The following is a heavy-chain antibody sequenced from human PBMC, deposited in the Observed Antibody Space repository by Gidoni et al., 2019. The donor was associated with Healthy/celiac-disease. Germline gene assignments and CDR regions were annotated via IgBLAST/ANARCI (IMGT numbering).Heavy chain of an antibody. CDR1: VFSLLNPRLG. Sequence: QVTLKESGPVLVNPTETLTLTCTVPVFSLLNPRLGVRWIRQPPGKALEWLAHIFSNDEKSYSTSLKSRLTISKDTSKSQVVLTMTNMDPVDTATYYCARSYYDSSGYYFFAFYDAFDIWGQGTMVTVSS. D-gene: IGHD3-22*01. CDR2: IFSNDEK. CDR3: ARSYYDSSGYYFFAFYDAFDI. V-gene: IGHV2-26*01. J-gene: IGHJ3*02.